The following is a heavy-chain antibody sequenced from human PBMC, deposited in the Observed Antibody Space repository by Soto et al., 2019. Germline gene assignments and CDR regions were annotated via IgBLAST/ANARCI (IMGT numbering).Heavy chain of an antibody. D-gene: IGHD4-17*01. Sequence: QVQLVESGGGVVQPGRSLRLSCAASGFTFSSYGMHWVRQAPGKGLEWVAVIWYDGSNKYYADSVKGRFTISRDNSKNTLYLQMNSLRAEDTAVYYCARGAPTGPFYFDYWGQGTLVTVSS. CDR3: ARGAPTGPFYFDY. V-gene: IGHV3-33*01. CDR1: GFTFSSYG. J-gene: IGHJ4*02. CDR2: IWYDGSNK.